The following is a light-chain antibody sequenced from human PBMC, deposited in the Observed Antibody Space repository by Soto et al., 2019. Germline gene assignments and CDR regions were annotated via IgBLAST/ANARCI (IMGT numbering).Light chain of an antibody. CDR2: AAS. V-gene: IGKV3-20*01. CDR3: QQYGSSSYT. Sequence: EIVLTQSPGTLSLSPGERATLSCRASQSISSSYLAWYQQKPGQAPRLLIYAASSRATCIPARFSGSGSGTDFTLTISRLEPEDFAVYYCQQYGSSSYTFGQGTQLEIK. CDR1: QSISSSY. J-gene: IGKJ2*01.